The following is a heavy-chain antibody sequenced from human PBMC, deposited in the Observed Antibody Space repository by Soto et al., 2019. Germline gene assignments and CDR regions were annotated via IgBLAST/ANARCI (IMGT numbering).Heavy chain of an antibody. CDR1: GGTFSSYA. D-gene: IGHD6-13*01. V-gene: IGHV1-69*13. J-gene: IGHJ4*02. CDR3: ARGRAAAGRPFDY. CDR2: IIPIFGTA. Sequence: GASVKVSCKASGGTFSSYAISWVRQAPGQGLEWMGGIIPIFGTANYAQKFQGRVTITADESTSTAYMELSSLRSEDTAVYYCARGRAAAGRPFDYWGQGTLVTVSS.